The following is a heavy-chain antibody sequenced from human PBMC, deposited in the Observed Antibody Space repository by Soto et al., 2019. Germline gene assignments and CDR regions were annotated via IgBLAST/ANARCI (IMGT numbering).Heavy chain of an antibody. CDR3: ARDPRHQYYSSSSIWFDP. J-gene: IGHJ5*02. CDR1: GFTFSSYA. V-gene: IGHV3-30-3*01. Sequence: GGSLRLSCAASGFTFSSYAMHWVRQAPGKGLEWVAVISYDGSNKYYADSVKGRFTISRDNSKNTLYLQMNSLRAEDTAVYYCARDPRHQYYSSSSIWFDPWGQGTLVTVSS. D-gene: IGHD6-6*01. CDR2: ISYDGSNK.